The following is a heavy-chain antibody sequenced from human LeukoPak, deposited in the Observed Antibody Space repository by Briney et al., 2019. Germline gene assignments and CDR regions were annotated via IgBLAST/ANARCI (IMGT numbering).Heavy chain of an antibody. J-gene: IGHJ6*02. V-gene: IGHV3-53*01. CDR3: ARGVSGSYYYYYYGMDV. D-gene: IGHD3-10*01. CDR2: IYSGDST. CDR1: GFTVSRNY. Sequence: GGSLRLSCAASGFTVSRNYMSWVRQAPGKGLEWVSVIYSGDSTYYADSVKGRFTISRDNSKNTLYLQMNSLRAEDTAVYYCARGVSGSYYYYYYGMDVWGQGTTVTVSS.